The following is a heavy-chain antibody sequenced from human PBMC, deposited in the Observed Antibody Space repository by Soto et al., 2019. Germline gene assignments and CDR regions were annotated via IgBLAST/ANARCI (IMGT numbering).Heavy chain of an antibody. CDR2: INPNSGGT. Sequence: AASVNVSCKASGYTFTGYYMHWVRQAPGQGLEWMGWINPNSGGTNYAQKFQGRDTMTRDTSISTAYMELSRLRSDDTAVYYCARGGVLRYFDWLSHDAFDIWGQGTMVTVSS. V-gene: IGHV1-2*02. D-gene: IGHD3-9*01. CDR3: ARGGVLRYFDWLSHDAFDI. CDR1: GYTFTGYY. J-gene: IGHJ3*02.